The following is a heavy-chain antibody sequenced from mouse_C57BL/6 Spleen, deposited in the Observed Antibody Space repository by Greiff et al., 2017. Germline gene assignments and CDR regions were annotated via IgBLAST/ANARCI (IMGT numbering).Heavy chain of an antibody. V-gene: IGHV14-1*01. CDR1: GFNIKDYY. D-gene: IGHD1-1*01. Sequence: VQLKESGAELVRPGASVKLSCTASGFNIKDYYMHWVKQRPEQGLEWIGRIDPEDGDTEYAPKFQGKATMTADTSSNTAYLQLSSLTSEDTAVYYCTRWGTVVADYAMDYWGQGTSVTVSS. CDR2: IDPEDGDT. J-gene: IGHJ4*01. CDR3: TRWGTVVADYAMDY.